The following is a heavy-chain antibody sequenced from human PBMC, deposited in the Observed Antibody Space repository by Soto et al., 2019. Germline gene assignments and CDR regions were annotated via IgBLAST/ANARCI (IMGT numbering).Heavy chain of an antibody. CDR1: GFTFSSYA. Sequence: EVQLLESGGGLVQPGGSLRLSCAASGFTFSSYAMSWVRQAPGKGLEWVSAISGSGGSTYYADSVKGRFTISRDNSKNTVELQMSSLRAEGAAVYYCAEDRVGGYIKFDYWGQGPLVTVSS. CDR2: ISGSGGST. CDR3: AEDRVGGYIKFDY. D-gene: IGHD5-12*01. V-gene: IGHV3-23*01. J-gene: IGHJ4*02.